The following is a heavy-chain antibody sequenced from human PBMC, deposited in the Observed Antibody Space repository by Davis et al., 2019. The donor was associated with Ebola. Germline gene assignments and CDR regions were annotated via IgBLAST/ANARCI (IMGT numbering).Heavy chain of an antibody. J-gene: IGHJ4*02. CDR2: IYYSGST. CDR1: GGSISSYY. Sequence: SETLSLTCTVSGGSISSYYWSWIRQPPGKGLEWIGYIYYSGSTYYNPSLKSRVTISVDTSKNQFSLKLSSVTAADTAVYYCARLLTYYYDSSGYYGGSYYFDYWGQGTLVTVSS. D-gene: IGHD3-22*01. CDR3: ARLLTYYYDSSGYYGGSYYFDY. V-gene: IGHV4-59*08.